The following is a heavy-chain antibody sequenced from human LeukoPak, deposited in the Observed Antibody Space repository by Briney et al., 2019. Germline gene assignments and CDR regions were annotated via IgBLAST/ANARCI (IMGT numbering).Heavy chain of an antibody. CDR3: ARGDYGSGSYYFDY. V-gene: IGHV3-48*03. CDR1: GFTFSSYE. J-gene: IGHJ4*02. D-gene: IGHD3-10*01. Sequence: GGSLRLSCAASGFTFSSYEMNWVRQAPGKGLEWVSYISSSGSTIYYADSVKGRFTISRDNAENSLYLQMNSLRAEDTAVYYCARGDYGSGSYYFDYWGQGTLVTVSS. CDR2: ISSSGSTI.